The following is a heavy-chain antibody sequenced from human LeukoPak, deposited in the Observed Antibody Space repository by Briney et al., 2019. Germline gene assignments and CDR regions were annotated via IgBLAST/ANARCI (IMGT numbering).Heavy chain of an antibody. CDR1: GFTFSHYY. V-gene: IGHV3-11*01. Sequence: GGSLRLSCTASGFTFSHYYMAWIRQALGKGLEWVSYISSSGFTIYYADSVKGRFSISRDNAKNSLYLQMNSLRVEDTAVYYCAREGYEEIQNWFDPWGQGTLVTVSS. D-gene: IGHD2-15*01. J-gene: IGHJ5*02. CDR3: AREGYEEIQNWFDP. CDR2: ISSSGFTI.